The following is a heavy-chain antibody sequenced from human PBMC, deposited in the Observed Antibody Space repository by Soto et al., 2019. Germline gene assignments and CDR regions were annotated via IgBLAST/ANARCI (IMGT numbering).Heavy chain of an antibody. Sequence: SETLSLSCPVSGGSIYRSGYYWGWIRQPPGRGLEWIGNIDYNGVTYSNPSLKSRVTISRDTSKNQFSLKLTSVTAADTALYYFGKVLVGATGHTDSDSWGPGTLVTVSS. V-gene: IGHV4-39*01. D-gene: IGHD2-15*01. J-gene: IGHJ4*02. CDR1: GGSIYRSGYY. CDR2: IDYNGVT. CDR3: GKVLVGATGHTDSDS.